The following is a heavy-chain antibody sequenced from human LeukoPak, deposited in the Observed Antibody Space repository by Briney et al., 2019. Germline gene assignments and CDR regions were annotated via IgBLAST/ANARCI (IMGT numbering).Heavy chain of an antibody. CDR3: VRQGTVGEFDY. J-gene: IGHJ4*02. CDR2: IISDGSMT. CDR1: GFTLSNHW. V-gene: IGHV3-74*01. Sequence: PGASLRLSCAASGFTLSNHWMHWVRQAPGKGLVWVSRIISDGSMTNYADSVKGRFTISRDNAKNTLYMQMKSLRADDTAVYYCVRQGTVGEFDYWGQGTLVTVSS. D-gene: IGHD1-26*01.